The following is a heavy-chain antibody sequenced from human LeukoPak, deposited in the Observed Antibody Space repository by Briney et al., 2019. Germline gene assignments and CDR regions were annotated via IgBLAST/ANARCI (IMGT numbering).Heavy chain of an antibody. Sequence: PSETLSLTCTVSGGSISTSNYYWGWIRQPPGKGLEWIGNIFYSGSTYYGPSLKSRVTISVDTSKNQFSLKLSSVTAADTAVYYCARQRGIVSSGYHRGKGPFDYWGQGTLVTVSS. CDR3: ARQRGIVSSGYHRGKGPFDY. V-gene: IGHV4-39*01. CDR1: GGSISTSNYY. D-gene: IGHD3-22*01. CDR2: IFYSGST. J-gene: IGHJ4*02.